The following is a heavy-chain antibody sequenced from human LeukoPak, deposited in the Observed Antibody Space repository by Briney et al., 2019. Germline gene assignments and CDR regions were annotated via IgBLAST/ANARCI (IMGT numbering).Heavy chain of an antibody. CDR1: GGTFSSYA. CDR2: INAANGNT. CDR3: ARGYCSSTSCYMDV. D-gene: IGHD2-2*01. V-gene: IGHV1-3*01. J-gene: IGHJ6*02. Sequence: ASVKVSCKASGGTFSSYAISWVRQAPGQGLGWMGWINAANGNTQYSQKLQGRVTITWDTSASTAYMELSSLRSEDTAVYYCARGYCSSTSCYMDVWGQGTTVT.